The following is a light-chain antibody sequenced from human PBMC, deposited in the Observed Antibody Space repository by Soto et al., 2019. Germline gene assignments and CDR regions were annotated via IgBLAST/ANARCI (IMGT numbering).Light chain of an antibody. CDR2: GTS. V-gene: IGKV3-15*01. CDR3: QQYYNWPYT. J-gene: IGKJ2*01. CDR1: QSVTSN. Sequence: EIVMTQSPATLSVSPGVGATLSCRASQSVTSNLAWYQQQPGQAPRLLIYGTSTRATGIPARLSGSGSGTEFTLTISSLQSEDFAVYYCQQYYNWPYTFGQGTKLEIK.